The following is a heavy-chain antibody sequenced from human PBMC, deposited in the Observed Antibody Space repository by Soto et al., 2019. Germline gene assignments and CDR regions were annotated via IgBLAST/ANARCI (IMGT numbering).Heavy chain of an antibody. J-gene: IGHJ6*02. D-gene: IGHD3-10*01. CDR2: IYHSGST. CDR3: ARNVLLWFGEYGYYGMDV. V-gene: IGHV4-4*02. Sequence: SETLSLTCAVSGGSISSSNWWSWVRQPPGKGLEWIGEIYHSGSTNYNPSLKSRVTISVDKSKNQFSLKLSSVTAADTAVYYWARNVLLWFGEYGYYGMDVWGQGTTVTVSS. CDR1: GGSISSSNW.